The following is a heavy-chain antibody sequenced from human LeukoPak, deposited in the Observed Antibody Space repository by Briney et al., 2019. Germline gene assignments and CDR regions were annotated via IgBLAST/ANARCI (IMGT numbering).Heavy chain of an antibody. D-gene: IGHD5-12*01. Sequence: GGSLRLSCAASGFTFSSYWMHWVRQAPGKGLVWVSLINSDGSSRNYADSVKGRFTISRDNAKNTLYLQMNSLRVEDTAVYYCAREDYSGYDFYRHRGQGFLVTVSS. CDR2: INSDGSSR. CDR1: GFTFSSYW. J-gene: IGHJ4*02. V-gene: IGHV3-74*01. CDR3: AREDYSGYDFYRH.